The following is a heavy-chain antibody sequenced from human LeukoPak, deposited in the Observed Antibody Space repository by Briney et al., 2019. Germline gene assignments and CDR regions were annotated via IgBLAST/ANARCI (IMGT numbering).Heavy chain of an antibody. V-gene: IGHV4-30-2*01. CDR1: GGSISSGDYH. CDR3: ARDRDGSSSWSHWYFDL. Sequence: SETLSLTCTVSGGSISSGDYHWSWLRQPPGKGLEWIGYIYHSGSTYYNPSLKSRVTISVDRSKNQFSLKLSSVTAADTAVYYCARDRDGSSSWSHWYFDLWGRGTLVTVSS. CDR2: IYHSGST. J-gene: IGHJ2*01. D-gene: IGHD6-13*01.